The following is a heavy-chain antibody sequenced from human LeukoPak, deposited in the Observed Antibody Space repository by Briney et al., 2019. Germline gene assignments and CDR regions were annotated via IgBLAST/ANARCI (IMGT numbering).Heavy chain of an antibody. V-gene: IGHV3-33*06. CDR3: AKSPQRFLEYYYMDV. Sequence: GRSLRLSCAASGFTFSSYGMHWVRQAPGKGLEWVAVIWYDGSNKYYADSVKGRFTISRDNSKNTLYLQMNSPRAEGTAVYYCAKSPQRFLEYYYMDVWGKGTTVTVSS. CDR2: IWYDGSNK. CDR1: GFTFSSYG. D-gene: IGHD3-3*01. J-gene: IGHJ6*03.